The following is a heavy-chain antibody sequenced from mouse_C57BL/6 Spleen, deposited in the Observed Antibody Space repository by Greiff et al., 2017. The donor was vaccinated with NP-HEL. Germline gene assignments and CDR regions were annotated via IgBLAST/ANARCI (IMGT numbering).Heavy chain of an antibody. V-gene: IGHV1-22*01. J-gene: IGHJ3*01. CDR3: ASYYYGGPFAY. CDR1: GYTFTDYN. CDR2: INPNNGGT. D-gene: IGHD1-1*02. Sequence: VQLQQSGPELVKPGASVKMSCKASGYTFTDYNMHWVKQSHGKSLEWIGYINPNNGGTSYNQKFKGKATLTVNKSSSTAYMELRSLTSEDSAVYYCASYYYGGPFAYWGQGTLVTVSA.